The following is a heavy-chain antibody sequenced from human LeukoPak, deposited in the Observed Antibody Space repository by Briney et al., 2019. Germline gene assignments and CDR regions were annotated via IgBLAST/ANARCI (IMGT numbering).Heavy chain of an antibody. D-gene: IGHD1-1*01. Sequence: GRSLRLSCAASGFTFSSYGMHWVRQAPGKGLEWVAVIWYDGSNKYYADSVKGRFTISRDNAKNTLYLQMNSLRPEDTAVYYCVRHNAARAFDIWGQGTMVIVSS. CDR3: VRHNAARAFDI. CDR2: IWYDGSNK. V-gene: IGHV3-33*03. CDR1: GFTFSSYG. J-gene: IGHJ3*02.